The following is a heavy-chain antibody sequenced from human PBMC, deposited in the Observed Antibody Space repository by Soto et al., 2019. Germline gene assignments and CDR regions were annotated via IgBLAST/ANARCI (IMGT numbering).Heavy chain of an antibody. V-gene: IGHV4-59*08. CDR2: IHYTGAT. Sequence: QVQLQESGPGLVKPSETLSLTCSISGGSISTHYWNWIRQSPGKGLEWIGCIHYTGATYYNPSLQSRVTISVDRSRSHFSLRLNSVIAADTAVYYCAGDIYGVDVWGQGTTVTVSS. CDR1: GGSISTHY. J-gene: IGHJ6*02. CDR3: AGDIYGVDV.